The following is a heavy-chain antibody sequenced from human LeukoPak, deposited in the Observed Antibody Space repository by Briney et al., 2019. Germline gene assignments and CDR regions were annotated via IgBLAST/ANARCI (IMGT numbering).Heavy chain of an antibody. V-gene: IGHV4-39*01. CDR1: GDSVSRSDSY. Sequence: SETLSLTCSVSGDSVSRSDSYWDWIRQPPGKGLEWIGTIYCSGRTYYSPSLKSRVTMSVDPSNNQLSLNLRSVTAADTAVYYCARRLYYDGSGYLEWGQGTLLSVSS. CDR2: IYCSGRT. CDR3: ARRLYYDGSGYLE. D-gene: IGHD3-22*01. J-gene: IGHJ1*01.